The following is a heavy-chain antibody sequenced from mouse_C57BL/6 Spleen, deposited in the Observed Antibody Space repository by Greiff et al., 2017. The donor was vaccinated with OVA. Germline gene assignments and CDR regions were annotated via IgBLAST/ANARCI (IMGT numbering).Heavy chain of an antibody. Sequence: QVQLQQSGTELVKPGASVKLSCKASGYTFTSYWMHWVKQRPGQGLEWIGNINPSNGGTNYNEKFKSKATLTVDKSSSTAYMQLSSLTSEDSAVYYCARGRNGYYPLDYWGQGTTLTVSS. D-gene: IGHD2-3*01. CDR1: GYTFTSYW. J-gene: IGHJ2*01. V-gene: IGHV1-53*01. CDR3: ARGRNGYYPLDY. CDR2: INPSNGGT.